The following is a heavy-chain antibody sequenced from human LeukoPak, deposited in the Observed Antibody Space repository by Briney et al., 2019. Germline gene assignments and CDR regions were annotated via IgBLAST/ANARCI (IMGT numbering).Heavy chain of an antibody. D-gene: IGHD3-16*01. CDR3: ARGSPLNVRNWFDP. J-gene: IGHJ5*02. V-gene: IGHV4-39*07. CDR1: GGSISSTSYY. Sequence: SETLSLTCTVSGGSISSTSYYWGWIRQPPGKGLEWIGTIFYSGSTYYNPSLKSRVTISVDTSKNQFSLKLSSVTAADTAVYYCARGSPLNVRNWFDPWGQGTLVTVSS. CDR2: IFYSGST.